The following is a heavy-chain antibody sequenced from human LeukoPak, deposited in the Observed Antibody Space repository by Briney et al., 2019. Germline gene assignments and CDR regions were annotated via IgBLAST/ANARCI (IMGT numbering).Heavy chain of an antibody. V-gene: IGHV4-4*07. J-gene: IGHJ4*02. CDR3: AAHYDFWSGYSISSPSPSYYFDY. CDR2: INTSGST. Sequence: SETLSLTCTVSGCSISSYYWSWIRQPAGKGLEWIGRINTSGSTNYKPSLKSRVTMSVDTSKNPSSLTLSSVTAADTAVYYCAAHYDFWSGYSISSPSPSYYFDYWGQGTLVTVSS. D-gene: IGHD3-3*01. CDR1: GCSISSYY.